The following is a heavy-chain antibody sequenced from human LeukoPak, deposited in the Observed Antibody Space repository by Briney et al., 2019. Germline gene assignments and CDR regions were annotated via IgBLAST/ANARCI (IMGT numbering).Heavy chain of an antibody. CDR1: GGSISSFSYY. V-gene: IGHV4-39*01. CDR3: ARRYYGSLSYPAYFDY. Sequence: SETLSLTCTVSGGSISSFSYYWEWVRQPPGLGLEWIGGISSSGSTYYNPSLKSRSTISVDTSKNQFSLRLNSLTAADTAVYYCARRYYGSLSYPAYFDYWGQGTLVTVSS. J-gene: IGHJ4*02. D-gene: IGHD3-10*01. CDR2: ISSSGST.